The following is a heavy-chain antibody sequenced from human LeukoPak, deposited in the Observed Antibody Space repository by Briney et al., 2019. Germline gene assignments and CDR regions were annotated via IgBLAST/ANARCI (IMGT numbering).Heavy chain of an antibody. CDR2: IHYTGST. Sequence: SETLSLTCTVSGGAVGNGDYYWVWIRRPPGKGLEWVGSIHYTGSTYYSPSLQSRVTLSVDTSKSQFSLKLTSVTAADTAVYYCARDGEADILTGYPWGQGTLVTVSS. CDR1: GGAVGNGDYY. V-gene: IGHV4-39*07. D-gene: IGHD3-9*01. CDR3: ARDGEADILTGYP. J-gene: IGHJ4*02.